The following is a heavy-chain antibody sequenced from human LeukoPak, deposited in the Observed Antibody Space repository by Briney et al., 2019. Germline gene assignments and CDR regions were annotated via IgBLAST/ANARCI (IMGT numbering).Heavy chain of an antibody. J-gene: IGHJ4*02. V-gene: IGHV4-31*03. D-gene: IGHD3-3*01. Sequence: SETLSLTCTVSGGSISSGGYYWSWIRQHPGKGLEWIGYIYYSGSTYYNPSLKSRVTISVDTSKNQFSLKLSSVTAADTAVYYCARDRNSFWSGLIDYWGQGTLVTVSS. CDR2: IYYSGST. CDR3: ARDRNSFWSGLIDY. CDR1: GGSISSGGYY.